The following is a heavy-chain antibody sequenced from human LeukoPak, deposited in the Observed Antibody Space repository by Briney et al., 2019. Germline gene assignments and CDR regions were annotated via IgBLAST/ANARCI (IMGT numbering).Heavy chain of an antibody. V-gene: IGHV3-48*04. CDR2: ISSSSSTI. CDR1: GFTFSSYS. D-gene: IGHD3-22*01. Sequence: HPGGSLRLSCAASGFTFSSYSMNWVRQAPGKGLEWVSYISSSSSTIYYADSVKGRFTISRDNAKNSLYLQMNSLRAEDTAVYYCARDIYYDSSGYYGSVYWGQGTLVTVSS. J-gene: IGHJ4*02. CDR3: ARDIYYDSSGYYGSVY.